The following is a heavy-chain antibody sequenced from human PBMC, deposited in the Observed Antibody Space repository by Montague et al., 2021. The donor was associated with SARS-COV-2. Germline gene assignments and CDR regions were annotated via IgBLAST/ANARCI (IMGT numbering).Heavy chain of an antibody. V-gene: IGHV5-10-1*01. CDR1: GYSFTSYR. CDR2: IDPSDSYT. Sequence: SVAEVKKPGESLRISCKGSGYSFTSYRISWVRQMPGKGLEWMGRIDPSDSYTNYSPSFQGHVTISADKSISTAYLQWSSLKASDTAMYYCARHSARGVITNWFDPWGQGTLVTVSS. D-gene: IGHD3-10*01. J-gene: IGHJ5*02. CDR3: ARHSARGVITNWFDP.